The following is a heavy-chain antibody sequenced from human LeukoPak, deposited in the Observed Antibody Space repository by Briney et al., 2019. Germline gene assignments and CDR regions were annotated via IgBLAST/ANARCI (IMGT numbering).Heavy chain of an antibody. CDR3: AHRSRDGYNRRIYDAFDI. V-gene: IGHV2-5*01. CDR1: GFSLSTSGVG. D-gene: IGHD5-24*01. J-gene: IGHJ3*02. Sequence: SGPTLVNPTQTLALTCTFSGFSLSTSGVGVGWIRQPPGKALEWLAIIYWHDETHYSPSLKSRLTITKDTSKNQVVLTMTNMDPVDTATYYCAHRSRDGYNRRIYDAFDIWGQGTMVTVSS. CDR2: IYWHDET.